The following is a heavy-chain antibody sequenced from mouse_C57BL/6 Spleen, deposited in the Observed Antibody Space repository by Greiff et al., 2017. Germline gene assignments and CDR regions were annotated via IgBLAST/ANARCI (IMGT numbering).Heavy chain of an antibody. V-gene: IGHV1-80*01. J-gene: IGHJ1*03. D-gene: IGHD2-5*01. Sequence: QVQLQQSGAELVKPGASVKISCKASGYAFSSYWMNWVKQRPGKGLEWIGQIYPGAGDTNYNGKFKGKATLTADKSSSTAYMQLSSLTSEDSAVYCGARSGSNYFWYFDFWGTGTTVTVSS. CDR2: IYPGAGDT. CDR3: ARSGSNYFWYFDF. CDR1: GYAFSSYW.